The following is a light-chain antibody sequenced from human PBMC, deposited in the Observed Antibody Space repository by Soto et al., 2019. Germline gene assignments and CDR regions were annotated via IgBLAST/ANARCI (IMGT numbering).Light chain of an antibody. V-gene: IGLV3-21*02. J-gene: IGLJ2*01. CDR2: DDS. Sequence: SYELTQPPSVSVAPGQTARITCGGNNIGSKSVHWYQQKPGQAPVLVVYDDSDRPSGIPDRFSGSNSGNTATLTISRVEAGDEADYYCQVWDSSSDQNVVFGGGTKLTVL. CDR3: QVWDSSSDQNVV. CDR1: NIGSKS.